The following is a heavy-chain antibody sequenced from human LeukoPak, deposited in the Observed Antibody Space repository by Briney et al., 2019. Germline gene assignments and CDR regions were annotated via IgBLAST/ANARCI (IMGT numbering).Heavy chain of an antibody. CDR2: IYYSGST. CDR1: GGSIGSSSYY. J-gene: IGHJ5*02. CDR3: ARDKLIGANCTNGVCYAWFDP. D-gene: IGHD2-8*01. Sequence: SETLSLTCTVSGGSIGSSSYYWGWIRQPPGKGLEWIGSIYYSGSTYYNPSLKSRVTISVDTSKNQFSLKLSSVTAADTAVYYCARDKLIGANCTNGVCYAWFDPWGQGTLVTVSS. V-gene: IGHV4-39*07.